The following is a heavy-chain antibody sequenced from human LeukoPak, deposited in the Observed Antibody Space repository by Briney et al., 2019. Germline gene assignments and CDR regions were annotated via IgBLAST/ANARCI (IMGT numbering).Heavy chain of an antibody. CDR1: GFTFSSYA. CDR2: ISGSGGST. J-gene: IGHJ5*02. D-gene: IGHD6-19*01. CDR3: AKDPSSGWSPDYNWFDP. Sequence: GGSLRLSCAASGFTFSSYAMSWVRQAAGKGLEWVSDISGSGGSTYYADSVKGRFTISRDNSKNTLYLQMNSLRAEDTAVYYCAKDPSSGWSPDYNWFDPWGQGTLVTVSS. V-gene: IGHV3-23*01.